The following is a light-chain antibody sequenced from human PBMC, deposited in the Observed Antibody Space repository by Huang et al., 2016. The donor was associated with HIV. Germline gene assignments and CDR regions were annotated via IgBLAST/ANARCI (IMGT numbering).Light chain of an antibody. J-gene: IGKJ1*01. CDR3: QQYNNWPWT. CDR1: QSVSFD. Sequence: IAMTQSPARLPVSPGERATPSCRATQSVSFDLAGQQQGGGQAPRRLIDGASTRATGIPARFSGSGSGTEFTLTISSLQSEDLAVYYCQQYNNWPWTFGQGTKVEIE. V-gene: IGKV3-15*01. CDR2: GAS.